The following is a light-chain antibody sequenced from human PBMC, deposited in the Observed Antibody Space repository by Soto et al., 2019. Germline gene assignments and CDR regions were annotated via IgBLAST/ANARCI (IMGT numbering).Light chain of an antibody. V-gene: IGKV3-20*01. CDR2: GAS. CDR1: RSVSSRY. CDR3: HQYGYSPNT. J-gene: IGKJ2*01. Sequence: EIVLTQSPGTLSLSPGERATLSCRASRSVSSRYLAWYQQKAGQAPRLLISGASSRATGIPDRFSGSGSGTDFTLIISRLEPEDLAMYYCHQYGYSPNTFGQGTKVEIK.